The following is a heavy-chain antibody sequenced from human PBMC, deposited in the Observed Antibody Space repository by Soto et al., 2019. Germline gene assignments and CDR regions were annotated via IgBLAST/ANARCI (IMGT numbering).Heavy chain of an antibody. J-gene: IGHJ6*02. CDR2: IYSGGKT. Sequence: EVQLVESGGGLIQPGGSLRLSCAASGFSVSSNYMSWVRQAPGKGLEWVPVIYSGGKTHYADSVKGRFTISRDNSKNTLYLQMNSLRAEDTAVYYCARDSTWIPYYHYGMDVWGQGTTVTVSS. D-gene: IGHD5-18*01. CDR1: GFSVSSNY. V-gene: IGHV3-53*01. CDR3: ARDSTWIPYYHYGMDV.